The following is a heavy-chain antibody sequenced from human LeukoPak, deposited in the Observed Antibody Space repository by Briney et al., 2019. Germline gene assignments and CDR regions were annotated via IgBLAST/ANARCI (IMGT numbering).Heavy chain of an antibody. CDR1: GYSFTSYW. CDR3: ARRRTSSSGLDY. Sequence: GESLKISCKGSGYSFTSYWIGWVRQMPGKGLEWMGIIYPGDSDTRYSPSFQGQVTFSADKSMSTAYLQWSSLQASDSAMYYCARRRTSSSGLDYWGQGTLVTVSS. J-gene: IGHJ4*02. V-gene: IGHV5-51*01. D-gene: IGHD6-6*01. CDR2: IYPGDSDT.